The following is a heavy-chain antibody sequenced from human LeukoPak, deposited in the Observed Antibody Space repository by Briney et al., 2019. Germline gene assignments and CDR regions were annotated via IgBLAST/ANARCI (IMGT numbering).Heavy chain of an antibody. CDR3: ARGSTARIAARRPKGLNWFDP. CDR2: IYYSGST. CDR1: GGSISSSSYY. D-gene: IGHD6-6*01. V-gene: IGHV4-39*07. Sequence: SETLSLTCTVSGGSISSSSYYWGWIRQPPGKGLEWIGSIYYSGSTYYNPSLKSRVTISVDTSKNQFSLKLSSVTAADTAVYYCARGSTARIAARRPKGLNWFDPWGQGTLVTVSS. J-gene: IGHJ5*02.